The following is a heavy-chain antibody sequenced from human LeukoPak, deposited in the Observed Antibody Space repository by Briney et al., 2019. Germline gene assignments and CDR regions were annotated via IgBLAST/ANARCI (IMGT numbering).Heavy chain of an antibody. CDR3: ARQDDYGFDY. Sequence: SETLSPTCTVSGGSISSSSYYWGWIRQPPGKGLEWIGSIYYSGSTYYNPSLKSRVTISVDTSKNQFSLELTSVTAADTAVYYCARQDDYGFDYWGQGTLVTVSS. CDR2: IYYSGST. D-gene: IGHD4-17*01. CDR1: GGSISSSSYY. J-gene: IGHJ4*02. V-gene: IGHV4-39*01.